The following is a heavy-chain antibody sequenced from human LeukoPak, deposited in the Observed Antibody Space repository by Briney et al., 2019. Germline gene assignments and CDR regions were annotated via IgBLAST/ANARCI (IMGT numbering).Heavy chain of an antibody. CDR1: GGSISSYY. J-gene: IGHJ5*01. V-gene: IGHV4-59*08. CDR2: IYYSGST. Sequence: PSETLSLTCTVSGGSISSYYWSWIRQTPGKGLEWIGDIYYSGSTNYNPSLKSRVTISVDTSKNQFSLKLSSVTAADTAVYYCATHAPYSNYDSWGQGTLVTVSS. D-gene: IGHD4-11*01. CDR3: ATHAPYSNYDS.